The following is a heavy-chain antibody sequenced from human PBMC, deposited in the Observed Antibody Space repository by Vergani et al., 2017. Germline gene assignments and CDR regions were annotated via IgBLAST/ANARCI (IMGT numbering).Heavy chain of an antibody. J-gene: IGHJ3*02. V-gene: IGHV3-23*01. D-gene: IGHD3-9*01. Sequence: EVQLLESGGGLVQPGGSLRLSCAASGFTFSSYAMSWVRQAPGKGLEWVSAISGSGGSTYYADSVKGRFTISRDNSKNTLYLQMNSLRAEDTAVYYCARDYYDILTGYTDAFDIWGQGTMVTVSS. CDR2: ISGSGGST. CDR1: GFTFSSYA. CDR3: ARDYYDILTGYTDAFDI.